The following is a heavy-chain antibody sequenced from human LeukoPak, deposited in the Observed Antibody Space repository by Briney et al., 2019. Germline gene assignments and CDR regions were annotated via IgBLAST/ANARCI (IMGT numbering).Heavy chain of an antibody. D-gene: IGHD2-2*01. V-gene: IGHV6-1*01. CDR3: AKRLTQYDCFDP. Sequence: SQTLSLTCAISGDIVSSNSVTWNWIRQSPSRGLEWLGRTYYRSTWYNDYAVSVRGRITVNPDTSKNQFSLHLNSVTPEDTAVYYCAKRLTQYDCFDPWGQGILVTVSS. CDR1: GDIVSSNSVT. CDR2: TYYRSTWYN. J-gene: IGHJ5*02.